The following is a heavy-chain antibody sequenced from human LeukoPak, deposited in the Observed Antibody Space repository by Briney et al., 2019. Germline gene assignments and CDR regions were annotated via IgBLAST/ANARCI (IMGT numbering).Heavy chain of an antibody. J-gene: IGHJ4*02. CDR1: GYSFTSYA. Sequence: ASVKVSCKASGYSFTSYAMNWVRQAPGQGLEWMGWINTNTGNPTYAQGFTGRFVFSLDTSVSTAYLQISSLKAEDTAVYYCARDWVSSGWPRHFDYWGQGTLVTVSS. CDR3: ARDWVSSGWPRHFDY. D-gene: IGHD6-19*01. V-gene: IGHV7-4-1*02. CDR2: INTNTGNP.